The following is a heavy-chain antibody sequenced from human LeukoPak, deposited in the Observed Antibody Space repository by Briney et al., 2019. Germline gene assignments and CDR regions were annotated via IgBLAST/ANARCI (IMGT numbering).Heavy chain of an antibody. Sequence: GGSLRLSCVVSGFTFSNAWMSWVRQAPGKGLEWIGRIKSNTDGGATHYTAPVKGRFTISRDDSKNTMYLQMNSLKIEDTAVYYCTTDRGRITMVRGAPAGSWFDPWGQGILVTVSS. V-gene: IGHV3-15*01. CDR3: TTDRGRITMVRGAPAGSWFDP. CDR2: IKSNTDGGAT. D-gene: IGHD3-10*01. J-gene: IGHJ5*02. CDR1: GFTFSNAW.